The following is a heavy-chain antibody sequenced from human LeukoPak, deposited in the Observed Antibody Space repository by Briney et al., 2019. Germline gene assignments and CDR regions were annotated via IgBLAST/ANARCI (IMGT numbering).Heavy chain of an antibody. V-gene: IGHV3-23*01. D-gene: IGHD3-10*01. J-gene: IGHJ6*03. CDR2: ISGSGGST. CDR1: GFTFSSYG. CDR3: AEDPSYYGSGSYFDYYYYMDV. Sequence: PGGSLRLSCAASGFTFSSYGMSWVRQAPGKGLEWVSAISGSGGSTYYADSVKGRFTISRDNSKNTLYLQMNSLRAEDTAVYYCAEDPSYYGSGSYFDYYYYMDVWGKGTTVTISS.